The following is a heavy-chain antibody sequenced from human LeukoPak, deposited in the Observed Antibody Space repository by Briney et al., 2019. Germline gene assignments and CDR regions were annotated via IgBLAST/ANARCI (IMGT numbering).Heavy chain of an antibody. J-gene: IGHJ4*02. Sequence: SETLSLTCAVYGGSFSGYYWSWIRQPPGKGLEWIGEINHSGSTNYNPSLTSRGTISVDTSKNQFSLKLSSVTAADTAVYYCARGRAWLRSSPIDYWGQGTLVTVSS. CDR3: ARGRAWLRSSPIDY. D-gene: IGHD5-12*01. CDR1: GGSFSGYY. V-gene: IGHV4-34*01. CDR2: INHSGST.